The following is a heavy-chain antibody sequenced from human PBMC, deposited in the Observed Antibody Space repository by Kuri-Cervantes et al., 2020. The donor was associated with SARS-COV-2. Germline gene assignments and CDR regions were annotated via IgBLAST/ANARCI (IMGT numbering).Heavy chain of an antibody. CDR3: ARAYDFWSGYYPH. Sequence: GESLKISCAASGFTFSGSAMHWVRQASGKGLEWVGRIRSKANSYATAYAASVKGRFTISRDDSKNTAYLQMNSLRAEDTAVYYCARAYDFWSGYYPHWGQGTLVTVSS. D-gene: IGHD3-3*01. CDR1: GFTFSGSA. J-gene: IGHJ4*02. CDR2: IRSKANSYAT. V-gene: IGHV3-73*01.